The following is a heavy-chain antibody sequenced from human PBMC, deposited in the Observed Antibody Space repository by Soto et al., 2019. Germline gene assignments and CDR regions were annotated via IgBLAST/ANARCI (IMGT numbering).Heavy chain of an antibody. D-gene: IGHD6-13*01. V-gene: IGHV3-13*01. J-gene: IGHJ4*02. CDR3: ARVSSSWATLYDY. CDR2: IGTSRDT. Sequence: EVQLVESGGGLVQPGGSLRLSCAASGFTFSSYDMHWVRQATGKGLEWVSAIGTSRDTYYPGSVKGRFTISRENAKNSLYLQMNSLRAGDTAVYYCARVSSSWATLYDYWGQGTLVTVSS. CDR1: GFTFSSYD.